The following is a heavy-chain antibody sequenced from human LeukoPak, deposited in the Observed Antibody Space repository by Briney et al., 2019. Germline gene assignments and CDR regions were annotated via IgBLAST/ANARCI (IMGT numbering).Heavy chain of an antibody. J-gene: IGHJ4*02. V-gene: IGHV3-9*01. Sequence: GGSLRLSCAASGFTFDDYAMHWVRQAPGKGLEWVSGVTWNSGGIAYADSVKGRFTISRDNAKNSLCLQMNSLRTEDTALYYCAKDWGTMVRGFDYWGQGTLVTVSS. CDR2: VTWNSGGI. D-gene: IGHD3-10*01. CDR3: AKDWGTMVRGFDY. CDR1: GFTFDDYA.